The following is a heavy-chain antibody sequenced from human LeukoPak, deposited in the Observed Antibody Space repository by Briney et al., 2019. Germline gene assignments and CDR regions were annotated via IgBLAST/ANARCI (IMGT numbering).Heavy chain of an antibody. V-gene: IGHV1-2*02. CDR3: ARDNPPPHYDFWSGSHYYYGMDV. CDR1: GYTFTGYY. Sequence: ASVKVSCKASGYTFTGYYMHWVRQAPGQGLEWMGWINPNSGGTNYAQKFQGRVTMTRDTSISTAYMELSRLRSDDTAVYYCARDNPPPHYDFWSGSHYYYGMDVWGQGTTVTVSS. CDR2: INPNSGGT. D-gene: IGHD3-3*01. J-gene: IGHJ6*02.